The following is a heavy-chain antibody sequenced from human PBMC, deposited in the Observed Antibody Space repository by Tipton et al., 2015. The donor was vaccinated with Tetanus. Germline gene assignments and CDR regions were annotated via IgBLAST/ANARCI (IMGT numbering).Heavy chain of an antibody. CDR1: GFTFGSYG. CDR3: ATDQKKGWWGWGFYFDT. Sequence: SLRLSCAASGFTFGSYGMHWVRQAPGKGLEWVAVIRHDGSKEYNAAFVKGRFTMSRDNSKNTLSLRMNSLRVDETAVYYCATDQKKGWWGWGFYFDTWGQGTSVTVSS. J-gene: IGHJ4*02. V-gene: IGHV3-33*01. CDR2: IRHDGSKE. D-gene: IGHD2-15*01.